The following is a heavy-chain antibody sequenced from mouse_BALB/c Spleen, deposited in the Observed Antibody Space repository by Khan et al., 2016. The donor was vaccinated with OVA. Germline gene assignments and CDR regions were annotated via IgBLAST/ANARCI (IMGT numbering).Heavy chain of an antibody. J-gene: IGHJ3*01. D-gene: IGHD1-1*01. Sequence: EVQLVESGGDLVKPGGSLKLSCAASGFTFSTYGMSWVRQTPDKRLEWVATVSSGGHYTYYPDTVKGRFTISRDNAKNTLYLQMSSLKSEGTAMFYCARIAYYYDSEGFAYWGQGTLVTVSA. CDR2: VSSGGHYT. V-gene: IGHV5-6*01. CDR3: ARIAYYYDSEGFAY. CDR1: GFTFSTYG.